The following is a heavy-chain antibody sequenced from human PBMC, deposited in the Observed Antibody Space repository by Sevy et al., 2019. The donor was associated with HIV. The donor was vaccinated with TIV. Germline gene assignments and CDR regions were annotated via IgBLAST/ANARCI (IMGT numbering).Heavy chain of an antibody. CDR1: GGSVSSGGYY. D-gene: IGHD3-22*01. CDR2: IYSSGST. CDR3: ARDNPEYDSSGYYLDY. V-gene: IGHV4-61*08. Sequence: SETLSLTCSVSGGSVSSGGYYWSWIRQPPGKGLEWIGYIYSSGSTNYNPSPKSRVTMSVDTSKNQFSLKLNSVTAADTAVYYCARDNPEYDSSGYYLDYWGQGTLVTVSS. J-gene: IGHJ4*02.